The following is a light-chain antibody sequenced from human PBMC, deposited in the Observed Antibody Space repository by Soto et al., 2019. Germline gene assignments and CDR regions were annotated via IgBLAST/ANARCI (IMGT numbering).Light chain of an antibody. Sequence: QSVLTQPPSASGAPGQRVTISCSGSSSNIGSNTVNWYQQLPGTAPKLLIYTNNQRPSGVRDRFSGSRSGTSASLAISGLQSADEADYYCAAWDDSLNGLVFGTGTKVTVL. J-gene: IGLJ1*01. CDR3: AAWDDSLNGLV. CDR2: TNN. CDR1: SSNIGSNT. V-gene: IGLV1-44*01.